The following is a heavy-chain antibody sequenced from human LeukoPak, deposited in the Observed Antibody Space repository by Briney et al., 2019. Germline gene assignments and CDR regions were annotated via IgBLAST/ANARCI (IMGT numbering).Heavy chain of an antibody. CDR3: ARGGNYYDSSGYNWFDP. CDR1: GGSISSYY. J-gene: IGHJ5*02. D-gene: IGHD3-22*01. CDR2: IYTSGTN. Sequence: SETLSLTCTVSGGSISSYYWSWIRQPAGKGLEXXGRIYTSGTNNYNPSLKSRVTMSVDTSKNQFSLKLSSVTAADTAVYYCARGGNYYDSSGYNWFDPWGQGTLVTVSS. V-gene: IGHV4-4*07.